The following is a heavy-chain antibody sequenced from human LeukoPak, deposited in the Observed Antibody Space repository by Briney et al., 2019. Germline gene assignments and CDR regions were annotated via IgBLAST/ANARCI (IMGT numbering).Heavy chain of an antibody. J-gene: IGHJ2*01. D-gene: IGHD6-25*01. Sequence: SETLSLTCTVSGGSINSYHWSWIRQPPGKGLEWIGDVYYSGSTNYNPSLKSRVTISVDRSKKQFSLKMTSVTAADTAMYYCTSSDSLYWYFALWGRGTLVTVSS. V-gene: IGHV4-59*01. CDR1: GGSINSYH. CDR3: TSSDSLYWYFAL. CDR2: VYYSGST.